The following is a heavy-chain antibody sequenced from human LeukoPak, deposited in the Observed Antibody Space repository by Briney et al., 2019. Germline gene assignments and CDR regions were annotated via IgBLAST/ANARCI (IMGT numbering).Heavy chain of an antibody. CDR3: AKDGHCSSTSCYGSHEYYYYYGMDV. CDR2: ISWNSGSI. CDR1: GFTFDDYA. V-gene: IGHV3-9*01. Sequence: SLRLSCAASGFTFDDYARHWVRQAPGKGLEWVSGISWNSGSIGYADSVEGRFTISRDNDNKSLYLQMNSLRAEDTALYYCAKDGHCSSTSCYGSHEYYYYYGMDVWGQRTTVTVSS. J-gene: IGHJ6*02. D-gene: IGHD2-2*01.